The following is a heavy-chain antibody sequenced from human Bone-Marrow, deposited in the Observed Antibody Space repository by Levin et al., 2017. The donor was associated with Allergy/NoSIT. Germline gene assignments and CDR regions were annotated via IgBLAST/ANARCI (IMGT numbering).Heavy chain of an antibody. D-gene: IGHD3-22*01. CDR3: ARALLDLHITMIVVVKFYGAFDI. J-gene: IGHJ3*02. V-gene: IGHV1-18*01. CDR2: ISAYNGNT. CDR1: GYTFTSYG. Sequence: ASVKVSCKASGYTFTSYGISWVRQAPGQGLEWMGWISAYNGNTNYAQKLQGRVTMTTDTSTSTAYMELRSLRSDDTAVYYCARALLDLHITMIVVVKFYGAFDIWGQGTMVTVSS.